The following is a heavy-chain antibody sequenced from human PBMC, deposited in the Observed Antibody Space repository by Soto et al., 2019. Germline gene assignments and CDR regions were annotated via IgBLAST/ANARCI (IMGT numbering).Heavy chain of an antibody. CDR1: GYTFTGYY. Sequence: AASVKVSCKASGYTFTGYYMHWVRQAPGQGLEWMGWINPNSGGTNYAQKFQGWVTMTRDTSISTAYMELSRLRSDDTAVYYCARGLTIFGVVINYGMDVWGQGTTVTVSS. J-gene: IGHJ6*02. CDR3: ARGLTIFGVVINYGMDV. V-gene: IGHV1-2*04. D-gene: IGHD3-3*01. CDR2: INPNSGGT.